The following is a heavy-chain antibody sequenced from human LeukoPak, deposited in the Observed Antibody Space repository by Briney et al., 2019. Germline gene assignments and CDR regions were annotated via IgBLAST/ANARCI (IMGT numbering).Heavy chain of an antibody. D-gene: IGHD2-2*01. Sequence: PGGSLRLSCAASGFTFSDYYMSWIRQAPGKGLEWVSYIRSGGGTLYYADSAKGRFTISRDNAKGSLFLHMHRLRAEDTAVYYCASGRTSWRSIESYFDYWGQGTLVTVSS. CDR2: IRSGGGTL. V-gene: IGHV3-11*01. CDR3: ASGRTSWRSIESYFDY. CDR1: GFTFSDYY. J-gene: IGHJ4*02.